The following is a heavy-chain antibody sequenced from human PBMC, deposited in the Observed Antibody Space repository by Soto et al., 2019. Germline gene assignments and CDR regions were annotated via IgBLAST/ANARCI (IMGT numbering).Heavy chain of an antibody. V-gene: IGHV1-18*01. CDR2: ISAYNGNT. CDR1: GYTFTSYG. D-gene: IGHD1-26*01. CDR3: ARVVGALGHWFDP. J-gene: IGHJ5*02. Sequence: QVQLEQSGAEVKKPGASVKVSCKASGYTFTSYGISWVRQAPGQGLEWMGRISAYNGNTNYEQKLRGRVTMTTDTSTRAAYLELRSLRSDDTAVYYCARVVGALGHWFDPWGQGTLVTVSS.